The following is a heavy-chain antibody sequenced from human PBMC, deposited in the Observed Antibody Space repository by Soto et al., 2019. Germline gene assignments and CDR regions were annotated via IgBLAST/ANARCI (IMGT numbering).Heavy chain of an antibody. CDR2: ISAYNGNT. CDR1: GYTFTSYG. CDR3: ARDLVPYSYGEEDFDY. Sequence: QVQLVQSGAEVKKPGASVKVSCKASGYTFTSYGITWVRQAPGQGLEWMGWISAYNGNTNYAQKLQGRVTMTTDTSTSTGDMELGSLRSDDTAVYYCARDLVPYSYGEEDFDYWGQGTPVTVSS. D-gene: IGHD5-18*01. V-gene: IGHV1-18*04. J-gene: IGHJ4*02.